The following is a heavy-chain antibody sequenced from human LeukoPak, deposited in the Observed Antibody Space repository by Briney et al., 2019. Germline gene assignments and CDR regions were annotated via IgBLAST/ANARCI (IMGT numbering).Heavy chain of an antibody. Sequence: SEALSLTCTVSGGSISSGGYYWSWIRQPPGKGPEWIGSIYYSGSTYYNPSLKSRVTISVDTSKTQFSLKLSSVTAADTAIYYCVREVNHYGLRRNSFDPWGQGTKVTVSS. CDR2: IYYSGST. J-gene: IGHJ5*02. V-gene: IGHV4-39*07. CDR3: VREVNHYGLRRNSFDP. CDR1: GGSISSGGYY. D-gene: IGHD3-10*01.